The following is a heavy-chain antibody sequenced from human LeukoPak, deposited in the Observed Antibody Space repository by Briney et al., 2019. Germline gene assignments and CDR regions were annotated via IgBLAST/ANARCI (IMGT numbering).Heavy chain of an antibody. V-gene: IGHV3-13*01. CDR3: TRTSLSGWFDS. CDR1: GFTFSGYD. D-gene: IGHD6-19*01. J-gene: IGHJ5*01. CDR2: IDIAGDT. Sequence: GGSLRLSCAASGFTFSGYDMHWVRQPPGKGLEWVSTIDIAGDTYYPDSVKGRFTISRQNGKNSLYLQMNSMRAEDTAVYYCTRTSLSGWFDSWGQGTLVTVSS.